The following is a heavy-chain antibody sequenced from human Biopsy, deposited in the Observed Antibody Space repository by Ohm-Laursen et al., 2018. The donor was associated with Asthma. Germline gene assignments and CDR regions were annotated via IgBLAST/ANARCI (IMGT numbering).Heavy chain of an antibody. J-gene: IGHJ5*02. D-gene: IGHD1-20*01. CDR3: ARAAITGIRGWFDP. Sequence: TLSLTCIVYGGYLTGHYWNWIRQPPGKGLEWIGEIDQSGYTNYNPSLKSRVTISADTSKNQFHLNLSSVTAADTAVYFCARAAITGIRGWFDPWGQGTQVTVPS. CDR1: GGYLTGHY. V-gene: IGHV4-34*01. CDR2: IDQSGYT.